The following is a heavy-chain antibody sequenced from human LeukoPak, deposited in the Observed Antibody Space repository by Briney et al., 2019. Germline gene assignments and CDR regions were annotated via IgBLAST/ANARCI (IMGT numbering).Heavy chain of an antibody. V-gene: IGHV3-23*01. CDR3: AKASAMIVVVSKYFDY. Sequence: GGSLRLSCAASGFTFNTYAMSWVRQAPGKGLEWVSAISGSGGSTYYADSVKGRFTISRDNSKNTLYLQMNSLRAEDTAVYYCAKASAMIVVVSKYFDYWGQGTLVTVSS. J-gene: IGHJ4*02. CDR1: GFTFNTYA. D-gene: IGHD3-22*01. CDR2: ISGSGGST.